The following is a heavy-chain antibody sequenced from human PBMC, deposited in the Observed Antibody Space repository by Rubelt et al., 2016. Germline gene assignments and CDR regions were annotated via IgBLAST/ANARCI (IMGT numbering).Heavy chain of an antibody. CDR1: GFTFKNFW. CDR2: MNQDGTEK. CDR3: AEPPSDC. Sequence: EVQLVESGGGLVQPGGSLRLSCAASGFTFKNFWMTWVRQVPGKGLEWVANMNQDGTEKNNADSVRGRFTNSRDNAKTSPYRQKNNLGLEDTAIYYCAEPPSDCWGQGTLVTVS. V-gene: IGHV3-7*05. J-gene: IGHJ4*02.